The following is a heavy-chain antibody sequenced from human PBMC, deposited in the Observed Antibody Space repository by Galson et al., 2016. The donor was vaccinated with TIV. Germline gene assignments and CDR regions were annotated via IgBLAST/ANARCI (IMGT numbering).Heavy chain of an antibody. CDR2: RSGDNGNT. CDR3: ARWGERDTMRFIYYNGMDG. J-gene: IGHJ6*01. V-gene: IGHV1-18*01. CDR1: GFSFSSYD. D-gene: IGHD3-3*01. Sequence: SVKVSCKASGFSFSSYDVTWVRQAPGQGLEWMGWRSGDNGNTNYPHNLQGRVTMTIDTSTNTAYMELRNLRSDDTAVYYCARWGERDTMRFIYYNGMDGWGQGTTVAVSS.